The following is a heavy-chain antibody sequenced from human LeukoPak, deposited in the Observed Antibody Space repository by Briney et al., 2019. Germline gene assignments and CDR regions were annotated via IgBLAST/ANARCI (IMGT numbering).Heavy chain of an antibody. J-gene: IGHJ4*02. Sequence: SETLSLTCTVSGGSISSSSDYWGWIRQAPGKGLEWIGSIYYHENTYYNSSLKSRFTISVDTSKNQFSLKLNSVTAADTAVYFCARRAYSAAYWKHFDYWGQGTLVTVSS. D-gene: IGHD1-1*01. CDR2: IYYHENT. V-gene: IGHV4-39*01. CDR3: ARRAYSAAYWKHFDY. CDR1: GGSISSSSDY.